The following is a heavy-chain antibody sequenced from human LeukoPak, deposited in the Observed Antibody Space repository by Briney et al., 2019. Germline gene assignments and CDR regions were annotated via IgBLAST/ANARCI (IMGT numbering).Heavy chain of an antibody. V-gene: IGHV4-34*01. CDR3: ARTSRIIVVVPAATGPFFDY. D-gene: IGHD2-2*01. CDR2: INHSGST. CDR1: GGSFSGYY. J-gene: IGHJ4*02. Sequence: PSETLSLTCAVYGGSFSGYYWSWIRQPPGKGLEWIGEINHSGSTNYNPSLKSRVTISVDTSKNQFSLKLSSVTAADTAVYYCARTSRIIVVVPAATGPFFDYWGQGTLVTVSS.